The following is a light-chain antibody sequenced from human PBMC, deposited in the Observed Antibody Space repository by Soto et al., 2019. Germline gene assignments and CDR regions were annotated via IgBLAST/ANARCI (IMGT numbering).Light chain of an antibody. CDR1: QSISNN. V-gene: IGKV3-15*01. CDR2: GAS. J-gene: IGKJ1*01. Sequence: ETMMTQSPATLSVFPGERATLSCRASQSISNNLVWYQQKPGQAPRLLMYGASTRATGIPARFSGSGSGTAFTLTISSLQSEDFAVYYCQQYNNWPRTFGQGTKVEIK. CDR3: QQYNNWPRT.